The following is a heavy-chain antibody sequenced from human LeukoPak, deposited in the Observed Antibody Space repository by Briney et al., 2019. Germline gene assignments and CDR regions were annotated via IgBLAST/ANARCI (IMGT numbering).Heavy chain of an antibody. Sequence: GASVKVSCKASGYTFTGYYMHWVRQAPGQGLEWMGWINPNSGGTNYAQKFQGRVTMTRDTSISTAYLQWSSLKASDTAMYYCARPRGRQGWNYLGDAFDIWGQGTMVTVSS. CDR1: GYTFTGYY. J-gene: IGHJ3*02. CDR2: INPNSGGT. CDR3: ARPRGRQGWNYLGDAFDI. V-gene: IGHV1-2*02. D-gene: IGHD1-7*01.